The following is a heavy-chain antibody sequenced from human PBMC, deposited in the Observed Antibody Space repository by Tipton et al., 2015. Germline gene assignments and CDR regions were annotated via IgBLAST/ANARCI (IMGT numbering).Heavy chain of an antibody. CDR1: GGSLYTYY. CDR2: IYHSVTT. CDR3: ARGGSPIIEMAYHHYGLDV. D-gene: IGHD5-24*01. J-gene: IGHJ6*02. V-gene: IGHV4-34*01. Sequence: TLSLTCSLSGGSLYTYYGTWIRQPPGQGLEWIGEIYHSVTTNYTPSLRGRFTISLRTSKNQLSLKVDSVTAADTAIYYCARGGSPIIEMAYHHYGLDVWGQGTTVTVSS.